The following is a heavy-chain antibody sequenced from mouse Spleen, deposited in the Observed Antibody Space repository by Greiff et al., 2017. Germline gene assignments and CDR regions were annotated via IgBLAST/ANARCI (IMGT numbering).Heavy chain of an antibody. V-gene: IGHV3-6*01. CDR3: AREFFAY. J-gene: IGHJ3*01. CDR1: GYSITSGYY. CDR2: ISYDGSN. Sequence: VQLKESGPGLVKPSQSLSLTCSVPGYSITSGYYWNWIRQFPGNKLEWMGYISYDGSNNYNPSLKNRISITRDTSKNQFFLKLNSVTTEDTATYYCAREFFAYWGQGTLVTVSA.